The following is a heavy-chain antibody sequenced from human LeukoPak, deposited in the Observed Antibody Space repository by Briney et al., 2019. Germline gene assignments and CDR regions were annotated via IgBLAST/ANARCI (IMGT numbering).Heavy chain of an antibody. J-gene: IGHJ4*02. CDR2: IGTSAHST. CDR3: AKGRCSGPGCDSFDY. Sequence: GGSLRLSCAASGFTFNSYAMSWVRQAPGKGLEWVSTIGTSAHSTYYSDSVKGRSTIFRDNSKNTLYLHMNSLKAEDTAVYYCAKGRCSGPGCDSFDYWGQGTLVTVSS. CDR1: GFTFNSYA. V-gene: IGHV3-23*01. D-gene: IGHD5-12*01.